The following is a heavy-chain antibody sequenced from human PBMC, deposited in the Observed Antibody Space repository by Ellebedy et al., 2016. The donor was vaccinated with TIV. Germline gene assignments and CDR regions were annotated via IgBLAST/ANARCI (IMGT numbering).Heavy chain of an antibody. V-gene: IGHV3-11*01. J-gene: IGHJ3*02. CDR3: ARASPITSTIWDALDI. D-gene: IGHD5/OR15-5a*01. CDR1: GFTVSGYY. Sequence: GESLKISXAASGFTVSGYYMSWIRQAPGKGLEGISYISNSVNTIHYSDSVKGRFTISRDNAKNSLFLQMNSLRAEDTAVYYCARASPITSTIWDALDIWGQGTMVSVSS. CDR2: ISNSVNTI.